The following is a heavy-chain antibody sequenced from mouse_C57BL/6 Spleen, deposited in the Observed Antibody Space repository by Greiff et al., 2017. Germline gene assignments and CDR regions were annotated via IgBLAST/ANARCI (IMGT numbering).Heavy chain of an antibody. V-gene: IGHV5-16*01. Sequence: EVKLMESEGGLVQPGSSMKLSCTASGFTFSDYYMAWVRQVPEKGLEWVANINYDGSSTYYLDSLKSRFIISRDNAKNILYLQMSSLKSEDTATYYCARVGVYSPFDYWGQGTTLTVSS. CDR3: ARVGVYSPFDY. CDR2: INYDGSST. D-gene: IGHD1-1*01. CDR1: GFTFSDYY. J-gene: IGHJ2*01.